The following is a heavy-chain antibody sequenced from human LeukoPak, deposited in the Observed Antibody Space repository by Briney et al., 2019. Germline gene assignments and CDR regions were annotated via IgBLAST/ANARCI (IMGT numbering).Heavy chain of an antibody. CDR2: IYYSGST. CDR1: GGSISSYY. J-gene: IGHJ6*02. V-gene: IGHV4-59*01. Sequence: SETLSLTCTVSGGSISSYYWSWIRQPPGKGLEWIGYIYYSGSTNYNPSLKSRVTISVDTSKNQFSPKLSSVTAADTAVYYCARESGPNYYYYGMDVWGQGTTVTVSS. CDR3: ARESGPNYYYYGMDV. D-gene: IGHD6-25*01.